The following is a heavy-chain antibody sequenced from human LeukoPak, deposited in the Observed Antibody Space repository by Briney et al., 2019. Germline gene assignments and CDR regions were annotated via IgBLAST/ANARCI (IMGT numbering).Heavy chain of an antibody. CDR3: ARDSGDPSGYFDY. V-gene: IGHV1-3*02. Sequence: ASVKVPCKASGYTFTSYAMHWVRQAPGQRLEWMGWGNAGNGNTKYSQEFQGRVTITRDTSASTAYMELSSLRSEDMAVYYCARDSGDPSGYFDYWGQGTLVTVSS. D-gene: IGHD4-17*01. J-gene: IGHJ4*02. CDR1: GYTFTSYA. CDR2: GNAGNGNT.